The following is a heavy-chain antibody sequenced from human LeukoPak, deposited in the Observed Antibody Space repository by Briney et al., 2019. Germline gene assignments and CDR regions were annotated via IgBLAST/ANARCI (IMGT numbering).Heavy chain of an antibody. D-gene: IGHD6-19*01. CDR1: GGSISSSRYY. V-gene: IGHV4-39*01. CDR3: ASEVYSSGWSNGFDI. J-gene: IGHJ3*02. Sequence: SETLSLTCTVSGGSISSSRYYWAWIRQPPGKGLDWIGSIYYSGSTYYSPSLKSRVTISVDTSKNQFSLKLSSVTAADTAVFYCASEVYSSGWSNGFDIWGQGTMVTVSS. CDR2: IYYSGST.